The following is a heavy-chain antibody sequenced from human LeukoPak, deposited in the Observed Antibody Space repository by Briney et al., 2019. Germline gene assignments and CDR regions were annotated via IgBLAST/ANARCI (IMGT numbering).Heavy chain of an antibody. V-gene: IGHV3-23*01. CDR3: AKDPGYCSSTSCYGGQYYFDY. CDR2: ISGRGGST. J-gene: IGHJ4*02. Sequence: GGSLRLSCAASGFTFSSYAMSWVRQAPGKGLEWVSAISGRGGSTYYADSVKGRFTISRDNSKNTLYLQMNSLRAEDTAVYYCAKDPGYCSSTSCYGGQYYFDYWGQGTLVTVSS. CDR1: GFTFSSYA. D-gene: IGHD2-2*01.